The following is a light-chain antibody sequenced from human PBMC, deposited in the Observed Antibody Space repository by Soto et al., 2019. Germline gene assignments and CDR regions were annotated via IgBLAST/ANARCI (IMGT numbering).Light chain of an antibody. CDR1: SSDVGNYNL. Sequence: QSALTQPASVSGSPVQAITISCTGTSSDVGNYNLVSWYQQHPGKAPKLMLYEGSKRPSGVSNRFSGSKSGNTASLTISGLQAEDEADYYCCSYAGSSTGVFGGGTKLTVL. CDR2: EGS. V-gene: IGLV2-23*01. CDR3: CSYAGSSTGV. J-gene: IGLJ3*02.